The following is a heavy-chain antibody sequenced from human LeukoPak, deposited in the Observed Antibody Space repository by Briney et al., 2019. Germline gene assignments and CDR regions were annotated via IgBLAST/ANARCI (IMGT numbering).Heavy chain of an antibody. J-gene: IGHJ4*02. CDR3: ARDSYSSSPRFDY. CDR2: IYTSGST. CDR1: GGSIRGHY. D-gene: IGHD6-13*01. V-gene: IGHV4-4*07. Sequence: SETLSLTCSVSGGSIRGHYWSWIRQPAGKGLEWIGRIYTSGSTNYNPSLKSRVTMSVDTSKNQFSLKLSSVTAADTAVYYCARDSYSSSPRFDYWGQGTLVTVSS.